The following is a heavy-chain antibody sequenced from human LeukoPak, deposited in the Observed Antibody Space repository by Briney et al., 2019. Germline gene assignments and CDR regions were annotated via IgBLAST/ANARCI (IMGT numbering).Heavy chain of an antibody. D-gene: IGHD2-15*01. CDR2: IYYSGST. Sequence: SETLSLTCTVSGGSINGYYWSWIRQPPGKGLEWIGYIYYSGSTNYNPSLKSRVTISVDTSKNQFSLKLSSVTAADTAVYYCARDRYCSGGSCYSGGHDYWGQGTLVTVSS. V-gene: IGHV4-59*12. J-gene: IGHJ4*02. CDR1: GGSINGYY. CDR3: ARDRYCSGGSCYSGGHDY.